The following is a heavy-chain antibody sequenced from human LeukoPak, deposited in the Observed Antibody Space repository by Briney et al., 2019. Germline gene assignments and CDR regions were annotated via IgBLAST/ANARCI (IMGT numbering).Heavy chain of an antibody. V-gene: IGHV1-69*13. CDR2: IIPIFGTA. CDR3: ARGGGPGGYNFRHYFDY. Sequence: AASVKVSCKASGYTFTSYGITWVRQAPGQGLEWMGGIIPIFGTANYAQKFQGRVTITADESTSTAYMELSSLRSEDTAVYYCARGGGPGGYNFRHYFDYWGRGTLVTVSS. J-gene: IGHJ4*02. CDR1: GYTFTSYG. D-gene: IGHD5-24*01.